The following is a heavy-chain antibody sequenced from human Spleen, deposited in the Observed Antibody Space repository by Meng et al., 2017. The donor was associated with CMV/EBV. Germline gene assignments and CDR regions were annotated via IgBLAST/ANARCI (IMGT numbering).Heavy chain of an antibody. CDR3: ARGRSGALLDDRYYAMDV. D-gene: IGHD3-10*01. Sequence: GESLKISCSASGFTFDDHGMNWVRQIPGKGLEWVSGINWSGHNTDYADSVKGRFIISRDNAHNSMYLQMSSLGAEDTALYYCARGRSGALLDDRYYAMDVWGQGTSVTVSS. CDR2: INWSGHNT. CDR1: GFTFDDHG. V-gene: IGHV3-20*04. J-gene: IGHJ6*02.